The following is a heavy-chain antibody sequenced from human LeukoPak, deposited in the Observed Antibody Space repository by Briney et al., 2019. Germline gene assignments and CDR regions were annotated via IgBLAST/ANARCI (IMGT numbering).Heavy chain of an antibody. CDR1: GFNFRSYG. D-gene: IGHD4-23*01. Sequence: PGGSLRLSCAASGFNFRSYGIHWIRQAPGKGLEWVANIKQDGSEEYYVDSVKGRFTISRDNSKNTLYLQMNSLRAEDTAVYYCASEVVTSYGYWGQGTLVTVSS. CDR2: IKQDGSEE. J-gene: IGHJ4*02. CDR3: ASEVVTSYGY. V-gene: IGHV3-7*01.